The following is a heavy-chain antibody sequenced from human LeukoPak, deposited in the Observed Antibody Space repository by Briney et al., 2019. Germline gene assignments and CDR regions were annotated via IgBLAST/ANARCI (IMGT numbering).Heavy chain of an antibody. Sequence: SETLSLTCTVSGGSISSSSYYWGWLRQPPGKGLEWIGSIYYSGNTYYNPSLKSRVTISVDTSKNQFSLKLSSMTAADTAVYYCARVSFGAGYYNYMDVWGKGTTVTVSS. V-gene: IGHV4-39*07. J-gene: IGHJ6*03. CDR3: ARVSFGAGYYNYMDV. D-gene: IGHD3-10*01. CDR1: GGSISSSSYY. CDR2: IYYSGNT.